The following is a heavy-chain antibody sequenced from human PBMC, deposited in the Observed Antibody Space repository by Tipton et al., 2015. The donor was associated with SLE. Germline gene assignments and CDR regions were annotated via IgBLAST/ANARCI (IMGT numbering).Heavy chain of an antibody. CDR3: ARGWGAYSSAWRYFYYYMDV. CDR2: SDYSANT. Sequence: TLSLTCTVSGGSISSSRFSWGWIRQPPGKGLEWIGTSDYSANTYYNPSLGSRATISVDTSKNQLSLKLNSVTAADTAVYYCARGWGAYSSAWRYFYYYMDVWGKGTTVTVSS. CDR1: GGSISSSRFS. D-gene: IGHD6-19*01. V-gene: IGHV4-39*07. J-gene: IGHJ6*03.